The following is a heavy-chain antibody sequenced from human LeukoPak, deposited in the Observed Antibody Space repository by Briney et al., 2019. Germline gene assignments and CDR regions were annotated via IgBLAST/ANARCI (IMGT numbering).Heavy chain of an antibody. CDR1: GGSISSYY. CDR3: ARQSYGDYFDY. CDR2: IYYRGST. D-gene: IGHD4-17*01. V-gene: IGHV4-59*08. J-gene: IGHJ4*02. Sequence: KPSETLSLTCTVSGGSISSYYWSWIRKPPGKGLEWIGYIYYRGSTSYTPSLKSRVTILVDTSTNQFSLKLSSVTAADTAVYYCARQSYGDYFDYWGQGTLVTVSS.